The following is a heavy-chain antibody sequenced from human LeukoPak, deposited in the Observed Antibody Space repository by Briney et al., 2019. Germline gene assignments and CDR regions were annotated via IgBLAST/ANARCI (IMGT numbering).Heavy chain of an antibody. CDR2: IYHSGST. CDR1: GGSISSGGYY. Sequence: SQTLSLTCTVSGGSISSGGYYWSWIRQPPGKGLEWIGYIYHSGSTYYNPSLKSRVTISVDTSKNQFSLKLSSVTAADTAVYYCARHIEGPYYGMDVWGQGTTVTVSS. CDR3: ARHIEGPYYGMDV. V-gene: IGHV4-30-2*01. J-gene: IGHJ6*02. D-gene: IGHD2-21*01.